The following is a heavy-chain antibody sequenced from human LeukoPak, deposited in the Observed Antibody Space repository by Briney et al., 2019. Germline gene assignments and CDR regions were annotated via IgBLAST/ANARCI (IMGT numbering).Heavy chain of an antibody. CDR3: ARDRPNYYGSNGHYYRRDGDY. CDR1: GLTLGIYA. V-gene: IGHV3-23*01. J-gene: IGHJ4*02. D-gene: IGHD3-22*01. Sequence: PGGPWSSSFAALGLTLGIYALIWVGKVPGKGLNWAHLFLILVENTWYAGSVKGQFTISRDNSKNMVFLQMNRLRAEDTAVYYCARDRPNYYGSNGHYYRRDGDYWGLGTLVTVSS. CDR2: FLILVENT.